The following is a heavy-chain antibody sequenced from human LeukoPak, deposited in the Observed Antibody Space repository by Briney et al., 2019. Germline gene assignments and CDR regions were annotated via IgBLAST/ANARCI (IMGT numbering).Heavy chain of an antibody. D-gene: IGHD2/OR15-2a*01. Sequence: GGSLRLSCTVSGFTVSSNSWSWVRQAPGKGLEWVSFIYSGGNTHYSDSVKGRFTISRDTSKNTLYLQMNSLRADDTAIYYCAGRAGEYSHPYDYWGQGTLVTVSS. CDR1: GFTVSSNS. CDR2: IYSGGNT. J-gene: IGHJ4*02. V-gene: IGHV3-53*01. CDR3: AGRAGEYSHPYDY.